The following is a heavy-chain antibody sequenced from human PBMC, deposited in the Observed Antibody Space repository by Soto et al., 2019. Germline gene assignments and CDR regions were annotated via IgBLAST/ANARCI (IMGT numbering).Heavy chain of an antibody. Sequence: GASVKVSCKASGYTFTSYYMHWVRQAPGQGLEWMGIINPSGGSTRYAQKFQGRVTMTRDTSTSTVYMELSSLRSEDTAVYYCAKTTDGWFSALEIWGQGTMVTLSS. V-gene: IGHV1-46*01. D-gene: IGHD6-19*01. CDR2: INPSGGST. J-gene: IGHJ3*02. CDR1: GYTFTSYY. CDR3: AKTTDGWFSALEI.